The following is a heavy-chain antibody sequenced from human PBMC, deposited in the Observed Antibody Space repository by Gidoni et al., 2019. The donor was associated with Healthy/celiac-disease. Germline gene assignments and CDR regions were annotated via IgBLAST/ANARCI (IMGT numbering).Heavy chain of an antibody. J-gene: IGHJ6*02. CDR2: ISGSGGST. CDR1: GFTFSSYA. Sequence: EVQLLESGGGLVQPGGSLRLSCAASGFTFSSYAMSWVRQAPGQGLEWVSAISGSGGSTYYADSVKGRFTISRDNSKNTLYLQMNSLRAEDTAVYYCARSSGYYYYYGMDVWGQGTTVTVSS. V-gene: IGHV3-23*01. D-gene: IGHD3-22*01. CDR3: ARSSGYYYYYGMDV.